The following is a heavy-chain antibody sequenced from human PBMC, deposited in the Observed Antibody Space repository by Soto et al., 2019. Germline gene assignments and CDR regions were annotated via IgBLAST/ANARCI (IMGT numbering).Heavy chain of an antibody. D-gene: IGHD3-10*01. V-gene: IGHV2-5*02. J-gene: IGHJ4*02. CDR3: AHYSSGRFDY. CDR1: GFSLSTSAVG. CDR2: VYWDDDK. Sequence: QITLKDTGPTLVKPTQTLTLTCSFSGFSLSTSAVGVGWIRQPPGKALEWLALVYWDDDKRYSPSLKSRLTITKDTSKKQVVLTMTNMDPVHTATYCCAHYSSGRFDYWGQGTLVTVSS.